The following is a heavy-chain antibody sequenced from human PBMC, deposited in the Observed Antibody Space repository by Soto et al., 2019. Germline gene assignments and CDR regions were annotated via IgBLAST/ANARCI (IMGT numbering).Heavy chain of an antibody. CDR1: GFTVSSYA. Sequence: EVQLLESGGGLVQPGGSLRLSCAASGFTVSSYAMSWVRQAPGKGLEWVSVISGSGSTYSADSVKGRFTISRDSSKNTVYLQMNSMRAEATAVQYCAKSLRFTFTTGYYMDVWGRGTTVTVSS. J-gene: IGHJ6*03. CDR3: AKSLRFTFTTGYYMDV. D-gene: IGHD3-16*01. V-gene: IGHV3-23*01. CDR2: ISGSGST.